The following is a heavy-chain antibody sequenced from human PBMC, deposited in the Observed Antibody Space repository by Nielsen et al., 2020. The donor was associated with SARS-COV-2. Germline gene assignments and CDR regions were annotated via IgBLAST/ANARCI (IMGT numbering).Heavy chain of an antibody. CDR1: GGSFSGYY. CDR2: INHSGST. Sequence: SETLSLTCAVYGGSFSGYYWSWIRQPPGKGLEWIGEINHSGSTNYNPSLKSRVTISVDTSANTAYMELSSLSSEDTAVYYCARDRQKRFDFWGQGTLVTVSS. CDR3: ARDRQKRFDF. V-gene: IGHV4-34*01. J-gene: IGHJ4*02.